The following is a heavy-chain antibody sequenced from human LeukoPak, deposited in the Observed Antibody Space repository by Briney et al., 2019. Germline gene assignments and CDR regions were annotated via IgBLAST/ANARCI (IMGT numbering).Heavy chain of an antibody. D-gene: IGHD7-27*01. V-gene: IGHV3-30*02. Sequence: GGSLRLSCAASGFIFSDYGIHWVRQAPGKGLEWVAFIRFDGSNKYYADSVKGRFTISRDNSKNTLYLQMNSLRAEDTAVYYCATPERVTGDPSNGDYWGQGTLVTVSS. CDR1: GFIFSDYG. CDR2: IRFDGSNK. CDR3: ATPERVTGDPSNGDY. J-gene: IGHJ4*02.